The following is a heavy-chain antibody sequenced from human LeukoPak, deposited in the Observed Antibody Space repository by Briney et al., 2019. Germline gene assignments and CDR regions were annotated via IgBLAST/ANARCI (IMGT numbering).Heavy chain of an antibody. D-gene: IGHD2/OR15-2a*01. Sequence: GASVKVSCKVSGYTLTELSMHWVRQAPGKGLEWMGGFDPEDGETIYAQKFQGRVTMTEDTSTDTAYMELGSLRSEDTAVYYCATERPPINPRNRDYYFDYWGQGTLVTVSS. CDR1: GYTLTELS. CDR2: FDPEDGET. V-gene: IGHV1-24*01. J-gene: IGHJ4*02. CDR3: ATERPPINPRNRDYYFDY.